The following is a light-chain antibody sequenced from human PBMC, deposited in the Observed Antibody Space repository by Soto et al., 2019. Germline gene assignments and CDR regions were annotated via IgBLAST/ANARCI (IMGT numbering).Light chain of an antibody. CDR1: SSNIGNSK. V-gene: IGLV1-44*01. CDR3: ATWDDSLHGYV. J-gene: IGLJ1*01. Sequence: SVLTEPPSASGTPSQRVIICFSRSSSNIGNSKVKWYQQLPGTAPKLLSCSSNQRRSGVPDRFSCSKSGTSASLAISRLQSEDEADYYGATWDDSLHGYVFGTGTNDTVL. CDR2: SSN.